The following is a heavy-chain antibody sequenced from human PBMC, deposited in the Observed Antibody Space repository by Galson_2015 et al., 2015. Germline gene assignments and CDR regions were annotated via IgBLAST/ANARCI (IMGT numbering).Heavy chain of an antibody. CDR3: ARGRIDGSGSYITYYFDY. J-gene: IGHJ4*02. CDR1: GYTFTSYD. Sequence: SVKVSCKASGYTFTSYDINWVRQATGQGLEWMGWMNPNSGNTGYAQKFQGRVTMTRNTSISTAYMELSSLRSEDTAVYYCARGRIDGSGSYITYYFDYWGQGTLVTVSS. V-gene: IGHV1-8*01. CDR2: MNPNSGNT. D-gene: IGHD3-10*01.